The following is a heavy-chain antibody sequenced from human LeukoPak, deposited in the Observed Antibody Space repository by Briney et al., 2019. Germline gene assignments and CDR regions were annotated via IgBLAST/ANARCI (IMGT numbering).Heavy chain of an antibody. Sequence: PGGSLRLSCAASGFTFSSYAMSWVRQAPGKGLEWVSAISGSGGSTYYADSVKGRFTISRDNSKNTLYLQMNSLRAEDTAVYYCAKSYYDFWSGKPDAFDIWGQGTMVTGSS. CDR3: AKSYYDFWSGKPDAFDI. CDR1: GFTFSSYA. V-gene: IGHV3-23*01. CDR2: ISGSGGST. J-gene: IGHJ3*02. D-gene: IGHD3-3*01.